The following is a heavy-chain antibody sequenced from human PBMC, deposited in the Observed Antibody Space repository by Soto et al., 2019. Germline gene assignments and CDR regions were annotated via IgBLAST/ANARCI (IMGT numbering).Heavy chain of an antibody. CDR3: ARGGGPAFDI. CDR1: GFTFSSYA. V-gene: IGHV3-30-3*01. CDR2: ISHDGSNK. J-gene: IGHJ3*02. D-gene: IGHD3-10*01. Sequence: GGSLRLSCAASGFTFSSYAMHWVRQAPGKGLEWVAVISHDGSNKYYADSVKGRFTISRDNSKNTLYLQMNSLRAEDTAVYYCARGGGPAFDIWGQGTMVTVSS.